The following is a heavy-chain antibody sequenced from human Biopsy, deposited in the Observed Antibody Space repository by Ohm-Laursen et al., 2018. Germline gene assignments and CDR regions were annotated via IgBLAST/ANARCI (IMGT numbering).Heavy chain of an antibody. V-gene: IGHV1-18*04. CDR2: ISTYNDDT. CDR3: ARDPGYDFWSGSDPFDI. J-gene: IGHJ3*02. Sequence: ASVKVSCKTSGYTFPAYGISWVRQPPGQGLGWMGWISTYNDDTNIAQKFQGRVSMTTDTPTRTVYMVLRSLRSGDTAIYFCARDPGYDFWSGSDPFDIWGQGTLVTVS. D-gene: IGHD3-3*01. CDR1: GYTFPAYG.